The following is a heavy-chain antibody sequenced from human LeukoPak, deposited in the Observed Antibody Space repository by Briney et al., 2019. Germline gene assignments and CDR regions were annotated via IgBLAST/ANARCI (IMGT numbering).Heavy chain of an antibody. V-gene: IGHV3-48*01. CDR1: GFPLSSYS. CDR2: ISSSGSAI. CDR3: VRVKGSYFDY. J-gene: IGHJ4*02. Sequence: GGSLRLSCAASGFPLSSYSINWVRQAPGKGLEWVSYISSSGSAIYYVDSVKGRFTVSRDNAKNSLFLQMNSPRAEDTAVYYCVRVKGSYFDYWGQGALATVSS. D-gene: IGHD2-15*01.